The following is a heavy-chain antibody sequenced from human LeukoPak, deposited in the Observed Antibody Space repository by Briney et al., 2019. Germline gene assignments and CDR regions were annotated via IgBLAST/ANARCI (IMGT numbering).Heavy chain of an antibody. V-gene: IGHV4-34*01. CDR3: ARGVPPTYYDFWSGPNDYYYYYMDV. CDR2: INHSGST. Sequence: SETLSLTCAVYGGSFSGYYWSWIRQPPGKGLEWIGEINHSGSTNYNPSLKSRVTISVDTSKNQFSLKLSSVTAADTAVYYCARGVPPTYYDFWSGPNDYYYYYMDVWGKGTTVTISS. D-gene: IGHD3-3*01. CDR1: GGSFSGYY. J-gene: IGHJ6*03.